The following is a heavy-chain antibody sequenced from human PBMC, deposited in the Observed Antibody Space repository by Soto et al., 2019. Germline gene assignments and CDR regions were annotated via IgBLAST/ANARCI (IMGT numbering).Heavy chain of an antibody. CDR1: GFTFSSYA. CDR2: ISYDGSNK. J-gene: IGHJ6*02. V-gene: IGHV3-30-3*01. D-gene: IGHD2-15*01. Sequence: GGSLRLSCAASGFTFSSYAMHWVRQAPGKGLEWVAVISYDGSNKYYADSVKGRFTISRDNSKNTLYLQMNSLRAEDTAVYYCARDLNNCSGGSCYSPHYYYYYGMDVWGQGTTVTVSS. CDR3: ARDLNNCSGGSCYSPHYYYYYGMDV.